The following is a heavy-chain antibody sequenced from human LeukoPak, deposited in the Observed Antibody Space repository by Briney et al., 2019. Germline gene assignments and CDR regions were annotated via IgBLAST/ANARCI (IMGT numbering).Heavy chain of an antibody. CDR1: GFTFSRYG. J-gene: IGHJ6*02. V-gene: IGHV3-30*18. Sequence: GGSLRLPCAASGFTFSRYGMHWVRQAPGKGLEWVAVISYDGSNKYYADSVEGRFTISRDSSKNTLYLQMNTLRAEDTAVYYCAKDGRGMGDPEYYYFGMDVWGQGTTVTVSS. CDR2: ISYDGSNK. D-gene: IGHD2-21*02. CDR3: AKDGRGMGDPEYYYFGMDV.